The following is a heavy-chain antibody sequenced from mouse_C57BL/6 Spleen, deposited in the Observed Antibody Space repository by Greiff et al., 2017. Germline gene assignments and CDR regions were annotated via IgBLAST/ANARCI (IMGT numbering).Heavy chain of an antibody. CDR2: IYPGDGDT. CDR1: GYAFSSSW. D-gene: IGHD3-2*02. V-gene: IGHV1-82*01. Sequence: VQVVESGPELVKPGASVTISCKASGYAFSSSWMNWVKQRPGKGLEWIGRIYPGDGDTNYNGKFKGKATLTADKSSSTAYMQLSSLTSEDSAVYFCARGEADSSGFDYWGQGTTLTVSS. CDR3: ARGEADSSGFDY. J-gene: IGHJ2*01.